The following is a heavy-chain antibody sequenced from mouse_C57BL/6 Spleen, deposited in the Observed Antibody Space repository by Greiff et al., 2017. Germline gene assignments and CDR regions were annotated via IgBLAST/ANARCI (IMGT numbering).Heavy chain of an antibody. D-gene: IGHD1-1*01. CDR3: ARAITTVVATYYYAMDY. J-gene: IGHJ4*01. Sequence: QVQLQQPGAELVKPGASVKLSCKASGYTFTSYWMHWVKQRPGRGLAWIGRIAPNSGGTKYNEKFKSKATLTVDKPSSTADMQLSSLTSEDSAFYYCARAITTVVATYYYAMDYWGQGTSVTVSS. V-gene: IGHV1-72*01. CDR1: GYTFTSYW. CDR2: IAPNSGGT.